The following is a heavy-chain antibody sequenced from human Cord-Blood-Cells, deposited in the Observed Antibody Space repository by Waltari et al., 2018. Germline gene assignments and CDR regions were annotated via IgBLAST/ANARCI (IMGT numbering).Heavy chain of an antibody. CDR3: ARTYYYDSSGYAFDI. CDR1: GFTFSSHS. J-gene: IGHJ3*02. V-gene: IGHV3-21*01. Sequence: EVQLVESGRGLVKSGGSLRLSCAASGFTFSSHSMHWFRHAPGKGLKWLSSISSSSSYIYYADSVKGRFTISRDNAKNSLYLQMNSLRAEDTAVYYCARTYYYDSSGYAFDIWGQGTMVTVSS. D-gene: IGHD3-22*01. CDR2: ISSSSSYI.